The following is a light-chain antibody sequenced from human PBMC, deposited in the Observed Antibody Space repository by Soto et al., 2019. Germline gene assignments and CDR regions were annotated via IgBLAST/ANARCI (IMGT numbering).Light chain of an antibody. CDR3: QQYVTSPVT. V-gene: IGKV3-20*01. Sequence: EIVLTQSPGTLCLSPGERATLSCRASQSLSSSYLAWYQQKPGQSPRLLIYGASSRATGIPDRFSGSGSGTDFTLTITRLEPEDFAMYYCQQYVTSPVTFGPGTKVDIK. CDR2: GAS. J-gene: IGKJ3*01. CDR1: QSLSSSY.